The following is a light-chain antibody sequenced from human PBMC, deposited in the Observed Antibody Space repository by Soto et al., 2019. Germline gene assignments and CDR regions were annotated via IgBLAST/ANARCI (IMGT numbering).Light chain of an antibody. CDR1: PNFSSTF. J-gene: IGKJ1*01. CDR2: GAS. V-gene: IGKV3-20*01. Sequence: EILLTQSPDSLSLSPGERATLSCRARPNFSSTFFAWYQQKPGQAPRLLIYGASSRATGIPDRFSGSGSGTDFTLTIIRLEPEDFAVYYCQQYASSVTFGQGTKVEIK. CDR3: QQYASSVT.